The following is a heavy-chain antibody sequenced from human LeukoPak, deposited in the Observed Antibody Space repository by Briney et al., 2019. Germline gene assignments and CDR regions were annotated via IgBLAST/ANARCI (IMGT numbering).Heavy chain of an antibody. Sequence: GASVKVSCRASGYTFTSYYMHWVRQAPGQGLEWMGIINPSGGSTSYAQKFQGRVTKTRDTSTSTVYMELSSLRSEDTAVYYCARSWEGYYFDYWGQGTLVTVSS. D-gene: IGHD1-26*01. J-gene: IGHJ4*02. CDR3: ARSWEGYYFDY. CDR1: GYTFTSYY. V-gene: IGHV1-46*01. CDR2: INPSGGST.